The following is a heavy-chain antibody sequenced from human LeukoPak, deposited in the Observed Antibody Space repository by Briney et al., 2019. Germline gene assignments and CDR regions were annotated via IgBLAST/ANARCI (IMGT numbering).Heavy chain of an antibody. D-gene: IGHD3-22*01. CDR2: INHSGST. CDR1: GGSFSGYY. Sequence: SSETLSLTCAVYGGSFSGYYWSWIRQPPGKGLEWIGEINHSGSTNYNPSLKSRVTISVDTSKNQFSLKLSSVTAADTAVYYCARGYYYDSSGYPPPPTLFDYWGQGTLATVSS. V-gene: IGHV4-34*01. J-gene: IGHJ4*02. CDR3: ARGYYYDSSGYPPPPTLFDY.